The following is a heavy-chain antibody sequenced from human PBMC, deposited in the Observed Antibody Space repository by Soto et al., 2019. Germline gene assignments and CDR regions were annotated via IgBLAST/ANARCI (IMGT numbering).Heavy chain of an antibody. Sequence: SSETLSLTCTVSGGSISSGGYYWSWIRQHPGKGLEWIGYIYYSGSTYYNPSLKSRVTISVDTSKNQFSLKLSSVTAADTAVYYCARIYDYVWGSYRPPDAFDIWGQGTMVTVSS. V-gene: IGHV4-31*03. CDR2: IYYSGST. D-gene: IGHD3-16*02. CDR3: ARIYDYVWGSYRPPDAFDI. CDR1: GGSISSGGYY. J-gene: IGHJ3*02.